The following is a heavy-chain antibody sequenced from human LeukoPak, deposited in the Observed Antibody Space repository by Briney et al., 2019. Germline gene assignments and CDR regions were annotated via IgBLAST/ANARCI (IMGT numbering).Heavy chain of an antibody. D-gene: IGHD6-13*01. CDR1: GFSFSGYS. Sequence: GGSLRLSCAASGFSFSGYSINCVRQAPGKGLEWVANINQDGSKKNYVDSVKGRFTISRDTAKNSLNLYMNSLRAEDTAVYYCARGPLIAAAGTWWGQGTLVTVSS. J-gene: IGHJ4*02. CDR2: INQDGSKK. V-gene: IGHV3-7*03. CDR3: ARGPLIAAAGTW.